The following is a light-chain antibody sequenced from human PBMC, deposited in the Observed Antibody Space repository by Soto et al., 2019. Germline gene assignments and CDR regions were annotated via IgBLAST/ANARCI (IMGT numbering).Light chain of an antibody. V-gene: IGKV1-39*01. J-gene: IGKJ1*01. Sequence: DIQMTQSPPSLSASVGDRVTITCRASQSIITYLNWYQHTPGKAPKLLIFVASSLQSGVPSRFSGSGSGTDFTLTINSLQPEDFATYYCQQSYGTPRTFGQGTKGEIK. CDR1: QSIITY. CDR3: QQSYGTPRT. CDR2: VAS.